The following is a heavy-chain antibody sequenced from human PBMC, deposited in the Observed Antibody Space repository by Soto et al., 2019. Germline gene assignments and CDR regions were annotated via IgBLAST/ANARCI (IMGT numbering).Heavy chain of an antibody. J-gene: IGHJ4*02. D-gene: IGHD2-15*01. CDR3: ARDRCSDDCNDFDY. V-gene: IGHV1-3*01. Sequence: QVQVVQSGAEVKKPGTSVKVSCKASGFTFTTYAIHWVRQAPGQRLEWMGWIHAGNGNTKSSQKFQDRLTITRDTSASTAYMELSSLRSEDSAVYYCARDRCSDDCNDFDYWGQGTLVTVSS. CDR2: IHAGNGNT. CDR1: GFTFTTYA.